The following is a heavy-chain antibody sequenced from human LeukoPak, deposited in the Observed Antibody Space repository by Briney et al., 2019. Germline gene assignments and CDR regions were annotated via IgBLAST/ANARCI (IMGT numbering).Heavy chain of an antibody. CDR3: AKLGIAAAGTEVY. CDR2: ISYDGSNK. CDR1: GFTFSSYG. J-gene: IGHJ4*02. D-gene: IGHD6-13*01. Sequence: GGSLRLSCAASGFTFSSYGMHWVRQAPGKGLEWVEVISYDGSNKYYADSVKGRFTISRDNSKNTLYLQMNSLRAEDTAVYYCAKLGIAAAGTEVYWGQGTLVTVSS. V-gene: IGHV3-30*18.